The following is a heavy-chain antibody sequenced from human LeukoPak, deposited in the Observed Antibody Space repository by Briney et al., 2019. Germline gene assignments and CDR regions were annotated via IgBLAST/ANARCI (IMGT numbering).Heavy chain of an antibody. V-gene: IGHV3-21*01. J-gene: IGHJ4*02. CDR3: ARANPYYDFWSGYYY. CDR2: ISSSSSYI. Sequence: GGSLRLSCAASGFTFSSYSMTWVRQAPGKGLEWVSSISSSSSYIYYADSVKGRFTISRDNAKNSLYLQMNSLRAEDTAVYYCARANPYYDFWSGYYYWGQGTLVTVSS. CDR1: GFTFSSYS. D-gene: IGHD3-3*01.